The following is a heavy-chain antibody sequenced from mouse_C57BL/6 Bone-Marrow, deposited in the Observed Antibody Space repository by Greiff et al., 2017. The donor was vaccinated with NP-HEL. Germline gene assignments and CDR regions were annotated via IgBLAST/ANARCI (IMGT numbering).Heavy chain of an antibody. CDR2: IYPGDGDT. J-gene: IGHJ2*01. CDR3: ARGYYGHYFDY. Sequence: QLQQSGAELVKPGASVKISCKASGYAFSSYWMNWVKQRPGKGLEWIGQIYPGDGDTNYNGKFKGKATLTADKSSSTAYMQLSSLTSEDSAVYFCARGYYGHYFDYWGQGTTLTVSS. CDR1: GYAFSSYW. V-gene: IGHV1-80*01. D-gene: IGHD1-1*01.